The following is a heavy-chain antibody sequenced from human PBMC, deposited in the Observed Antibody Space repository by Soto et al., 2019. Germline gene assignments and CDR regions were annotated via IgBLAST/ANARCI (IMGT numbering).Heavy chain of an antibody. CDR2: INPNSGGT. Sequence: ASVQVSCKASGYTFTGYYMHWVRQAPGQGLEWMGWINPNSGGTNYAQKFQGWVTMTRDTSISTAYMELSSVTAADTAVYYCARRGGYDTPGGLTGSWFDPWGQGTLVTVSS. CDR3: ARRGGYDTPGGLTGSWFDP. CDR1: GYTFTGYY. V-gene: IGHV1-2*04. J-gene: IGHJ5*02. D-gene: IGHD5-12*01.